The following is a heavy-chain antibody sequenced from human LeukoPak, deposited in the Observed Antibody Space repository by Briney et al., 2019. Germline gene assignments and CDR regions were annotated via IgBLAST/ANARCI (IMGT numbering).Heavy chain of an antibody. V-gene: IGHV4-39*01. CDR2: FYYRGST. CDR3: MSGYSYGYHS. D-gene: IGHD5-18*01. CDR1: GGSINTNPNY. J-gene: IGHJ5*02. Sequence: PSETLSLTCSVSGGSINTNPNYWGWIRQPPGKGLEWIGCFYYRGSTYYNPSLRSRVTVFGDSSQKQFSLKLTSVTAADTAVYYCMSGYSYGYHSWGQGTLVTVSS.